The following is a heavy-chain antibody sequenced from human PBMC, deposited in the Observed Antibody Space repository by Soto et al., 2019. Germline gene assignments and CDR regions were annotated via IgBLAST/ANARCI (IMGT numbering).Heavy chain of an antibody. J-gene: IGHJ4*02. D-gene: IGHD3-3*01. V-gene: IGHV1-8*01. Sequence: QVLLVQSGADVKKPGASVKVSCKTSGYTFTEFDLNWVRQAPGQGRAWMGWMNTNTGNTGYAQKFQGRVTMTRDTSISTAYMELRRLGSEDTAVYYCARVVRFFGGHAGYWGQGTLVTVSS. CDR2: MNTNTGNT. CDR1: GYTFTEFD. CDR3: ARVVRFFGGHAGY.